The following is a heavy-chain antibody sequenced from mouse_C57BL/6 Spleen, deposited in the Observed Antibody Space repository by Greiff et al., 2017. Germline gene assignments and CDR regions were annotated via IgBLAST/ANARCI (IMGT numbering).Heavy chain of an antibody. J-gene: IGHJ2*01. CDR3: ARDSNYDY. D-gene: IGHD2-5*01. Sequence: EVKLMESGGGLVKPGGSLKLSCAASGFTFSSYAMSWVRQTPEKRLEWVATISDGGSYTYYPDNVKGRFTISRDHAKNNLYLQMSHLKSEDTAMYYCARDSNYDYWGQGTTLTVSS. V-gene: IGHV5-4*01. CDR2: ISDGGSYT. CDR1: GFTFSSYA.